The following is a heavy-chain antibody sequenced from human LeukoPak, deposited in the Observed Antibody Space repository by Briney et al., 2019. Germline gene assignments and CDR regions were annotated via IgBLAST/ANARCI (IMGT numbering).Heavy chain of an antibody. CDR1: GYIFTRYY. V-gene: IGHV1-46*01. D-gene: IGHD3-16*01. Sequence: ASVTVSCKASGYIFTRYYIHWVRQAPGQGLEWMGIIYPSAGYANYAQTFQGRVTMAMDTSTSTVDMELSSLRSEDTAVYYCVREEEGGAFDYWGQGTLVTVSS. CDR3: VREEEGGAFDY. CDR2: IYPSAGYA. J-gene: IGHJ4*02.